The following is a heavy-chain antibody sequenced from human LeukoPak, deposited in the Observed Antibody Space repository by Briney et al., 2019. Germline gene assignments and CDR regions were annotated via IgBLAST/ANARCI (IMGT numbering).Heavy chain of an antibody. Sequence: GGSLRLSCAASGFTFSDYGMSWVRQAPGKGLEWFSAITGSGDNTYYADSVKGRFTISRDNSKNTLYLQMNSLRAEDTAVYYCAILVFAQIPDSWGQRTLVIVSS. V-gene: IGHV3-23*01. J-gene: IGHJ4*02. CDR1: GFTFSDYG. D-gene: IGHD2-8*02. CDR2: ITGSGDNT. CDR3: AILVFAQIPDS.